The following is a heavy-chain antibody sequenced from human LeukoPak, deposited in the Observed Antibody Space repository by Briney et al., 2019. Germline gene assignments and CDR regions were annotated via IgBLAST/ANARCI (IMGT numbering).Heavy chain of an antibody. CDR2: IKQDGSDK. CDR3: AKLSSSSTSSQTIDY. Sequence: GGSLRLSCAASGLTVSSNYMTWVRQAPGKGLEWVANIKQDGSDKYYMDSVKGRFTISRDNSKNTLYLQMNSLRAEDTAVYYCAKLSSSSTSSQTIDYWGQGTLVTVSS. CDR1: GLTVSSNY. V-gene: IGHV3-7*01. D-gene: IGHD2-2*01. J-gene: IGHJ4*02.